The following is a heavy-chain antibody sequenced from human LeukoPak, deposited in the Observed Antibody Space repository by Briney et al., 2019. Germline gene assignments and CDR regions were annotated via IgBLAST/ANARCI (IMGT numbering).Heavy chain of an antibody. CDR3: AKASIYCSSTSSPLGYFDY. D-gene: IGHD2-2*01. Sequence: GGSLRLSCAASGFTFSSYAMHWVRQAPGKGLEWVAIISYDGRNKYYADSVKGRLTISRDNSKNTLYLQMNSLRAGDTAVYYCAKASIYCSSTSSPLGYFDYWGQGTLVTVSS. J-gene: IGHJ4*02. V-gene: IGHV3-30*04. CDR1: GFTFSSYA. CDR2: ISYDGRNK.